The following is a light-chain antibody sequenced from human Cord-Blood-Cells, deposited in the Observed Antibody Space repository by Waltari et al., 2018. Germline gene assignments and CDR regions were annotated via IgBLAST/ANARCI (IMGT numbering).Light chain of an antibody. CDR3: QQSYSTPRT. V-gene: IGKV1-39*01. CDR1: QSISSY. CDR2: AAS. Sequence: EIQMTKSSSSLSASVGDRVTITCRASQSISSYLNWYQQKPGKAPKLLIYAASSLQSGVPSMFSGSGFGTDFTLTISSLQPEDFATYYCQQSYSTPRTFGQGTKVEIK. J-gene: IGKJ1*01.